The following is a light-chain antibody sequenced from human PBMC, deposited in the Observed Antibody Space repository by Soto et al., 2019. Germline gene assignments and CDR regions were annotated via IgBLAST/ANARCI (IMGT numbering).Light chain of an antibody. CDR2: AAS. Sequence: IHVSNSPNCLSLSPINRVTITFRASQGISSYLAWYQQKPGKVPKLLIYAASTLQSGVPSRFSGSGSGTDFTLTISSLQPEDVATYYCQKYKRAPLFRGGTKVAIK. V-gene: IGKV1-27*01. CDR1: QGISSY. J-gene: IGKJ4*01. CDR3: QKYKRAPL.